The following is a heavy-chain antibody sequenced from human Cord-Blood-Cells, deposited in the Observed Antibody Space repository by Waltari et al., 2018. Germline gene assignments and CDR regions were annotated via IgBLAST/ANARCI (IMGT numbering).Heavy chain of an antibody. Sequence: QVQLQESGPGLVKPSETLSLTCTVSGGSISSYYWSWIRQPPGKGLEWIGYIYYSGSTNDNPSRKSRVTISVDTAKTQFSLKLSSVTAADTAVYYCARLSYYDSSDLGTYYYYVMDVWGQGTTVTVSS. CDR2: IYYSGST. CDR3: ARLSYYDSSDLGTYYYYVMDV. J-gene: IGHJ6*02. V-gene: IGHV4-59*08. CDR1: GGSISSYY. D-gene: IGHD3-22*01.